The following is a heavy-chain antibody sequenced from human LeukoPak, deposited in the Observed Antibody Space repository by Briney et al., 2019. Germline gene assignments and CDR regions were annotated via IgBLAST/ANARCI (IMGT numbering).Heavy chain of an antibody. CDR2: INHSGST. CDR1: GGSISSSSYY. J-gene: IGHJ4*02. Sequence: SETLSLTCTVSGGSISSSSYYWSWIRQPPGKGLEWIGEINHSGSTNCNPSLKSRVTIPVDTSKNQFSLKLSSVTAADTAVYYCARDLTGDSFDYWGQGTLVTVSS. CDR3: ARDLTGDSFDY. D-gene: IGHD3-9*01. V-gene: IGHV4-39*07.